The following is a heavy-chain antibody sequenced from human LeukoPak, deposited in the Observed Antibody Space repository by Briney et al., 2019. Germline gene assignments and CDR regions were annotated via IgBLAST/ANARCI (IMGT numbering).Heavy chain of an antibody. D-gene: IGHD3-10*01. CDR3: ARVALGSYNWFDP. CDR2: ISPDGSRT. J-gene: IGHJ5*02. V-gene: IGHV3-74*01. Sequence: GSLRLSCAASGFTFSRYWMHWVRQAPGKGLVWVLRISPDGSRTTYADSVKGRFSISRDNAKNTVYLQMNSLRAEDTAVYYCARVALGSYNWFDPWGQGTLVTVSS. CDR1: GFTFSRYW.